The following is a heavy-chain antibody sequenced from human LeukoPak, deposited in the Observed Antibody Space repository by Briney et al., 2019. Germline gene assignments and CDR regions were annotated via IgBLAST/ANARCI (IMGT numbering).Heavy chain of an antibody. CDR1: GFTFSSYG. J-gene: IGHJ3*02. CDR3: AKESSSRPEDAFDI. Sequence: GRSLRLSCAASGFTFSSYGMHWVRQAPGKGLEWVAVISYDGTNKYYADSVKGRFTISRDNSKNTLYLQMNSLRAEDTAVYYCAKESSSRPEDAFDIWGQGTMVTVSS. D-gene: IGHD6-13*01. CDR2: ISYDGTNK. V-gene: IGHV3-30*18.